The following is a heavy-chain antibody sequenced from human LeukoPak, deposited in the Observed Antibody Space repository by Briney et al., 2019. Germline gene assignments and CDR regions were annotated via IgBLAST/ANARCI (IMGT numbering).Heavy chain of an antibody. J-gene: IGHJ4*02. CDR3: ARGQMPDFDY. D-gene: IGHD2-2*01. CDR1: GGSVSSGISY. CDR2: IYSSGST. Sequence: KPSETLSLTCSVSGGSVSSGISYWSWIRQPAGKGLEWIGRIYSSGSTKYNPSLKSRVTMSVDTSKNQFSLKLRSVTAADTAVYYCARGQMPDFDYWGQGTLVTVSS. V-gene: IGHV4-61*02.